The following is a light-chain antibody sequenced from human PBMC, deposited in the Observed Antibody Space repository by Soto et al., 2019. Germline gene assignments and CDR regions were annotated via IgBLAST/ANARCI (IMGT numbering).Light chain of an antibody. CDR2: DAS. CDR1: QSVSSY. CDR3: QQRSNWPAWT. J-gene: IGKJ1*01. V-gene: IGKV3-11*01. Sequence: EVVLTQSPVTLSLSPGERATLSCRASQSVSSYLAWYQQKPGQAPRLLIYDASQRATGIPARFSGSGSGPDFTLTISSLEPEDFAVYYCQQRSNWPAWTIGQGTKVDIK.